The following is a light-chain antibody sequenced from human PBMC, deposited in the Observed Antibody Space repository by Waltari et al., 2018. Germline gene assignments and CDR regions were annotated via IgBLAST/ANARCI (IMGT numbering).Light chain of an antibody. CDR3: QHRSNWPLT. J-gene: IGKJ4*01. CDR1: QSIGNY. Sequence: EIVLTQSPATLSLSPGERATLSCRASQSIGNYLVWYQQKPGQAPRLLIYDASNRATGIPARFSGRGSGTDFTLSISSLEPEDFAVYYCQHRSNWPLTFGGGTKVEIK. CDR2: DAS. V-gene: IGKV3-11*01.